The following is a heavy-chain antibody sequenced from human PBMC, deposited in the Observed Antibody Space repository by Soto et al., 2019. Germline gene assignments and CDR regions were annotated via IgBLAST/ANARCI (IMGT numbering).Heavy chain of an antibody. J-gene: IGHJ6*02. CDR2: IDWDDDK. CDR1: GFSLSTSGMC. CDR3: ARNLPLTSYYYYGMDV. V-gene: IGHV2-70*01. D-gene: IGHD7-27*01. Sequence: SGPTLVNPTQTLTLTCTFSGFSLSTSGMCVSWIRHAPWKALEWLALIDWDDDKYYSKSLNTRLTISKDTSKNQVVLTMTNLDPVDTAMYYCARNLPLTSYYYYGMDVWGQGTTVTVS.